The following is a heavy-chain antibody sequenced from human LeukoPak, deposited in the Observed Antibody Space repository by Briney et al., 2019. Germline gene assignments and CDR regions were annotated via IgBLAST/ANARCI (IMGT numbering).Heavy chain of an antibody. D-gene: IGHD3-10*01. J-gene: IGHJ3*02. CDR3: ARVNNPFGELLSDAFDI. CDR2: ISYDGSNK. Sequence: GGSLRLSCAASGFTFSSYAMHWVRQAPGKGLEWVAVISYDGSNKYYADSVKGRFTISRDNSKNTLYLQMNSLRAEDTAVYYCARVNNPFGELLSDAFDIRGQGTMVTVSS. CDR1: GFTFSSYA. V-gene: IGHV3-30*04.